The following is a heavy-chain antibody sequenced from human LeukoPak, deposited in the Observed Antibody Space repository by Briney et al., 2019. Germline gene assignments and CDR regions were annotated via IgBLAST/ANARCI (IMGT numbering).Heavy chain of an antibody. J-gene: IGHJ4*02. CDR3: AKDRIGYSGSYPFDY. Sequence: PGGSLRLSCAASGFSFNEYGMHWVRQAPGKGLEWVAVIWYDGNNKYYADSVKGRFTISRDNSKNTLYLQMNSLRAEDTAVYYCAKDRIGYSGSYPFDYCGQGTLVTVSS. CDR2: IWYDGNNK. CDR1: GFSFNEYG. V-gene: IGHV3-33*06. D-gene: IGHD1-26*01.